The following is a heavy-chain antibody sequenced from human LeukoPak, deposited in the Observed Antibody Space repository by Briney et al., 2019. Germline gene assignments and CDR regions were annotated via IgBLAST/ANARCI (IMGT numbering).Heavy chain of an antibody. Sequence: GRSLRLSCAASGFTISSYAMHWVRQAPGKGLEWVAVISYDGSNKYYADSVKGRFTISRDNSKNTLYLQMNSLRAEDTAVYYCARRVPPYYYGMDVWGQGTTVTVSS. CDR1: GFTISSYA. V-gene: IGHV3-30*04. CDR3: ARRVPPYYYGMDV. CDR2: ISYDGSNK. J-gene: IGHJ6*02. D-gene: IGHD3-3*01.